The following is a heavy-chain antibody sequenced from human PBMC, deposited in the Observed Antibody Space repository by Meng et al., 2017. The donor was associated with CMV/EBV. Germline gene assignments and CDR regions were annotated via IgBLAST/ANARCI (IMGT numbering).Heavy chain of an antibody. CDR1: GGTLSSYA. J-gene: IGHJ6*02. D-gene: IGHD3-3*01. Sequence: SVKVSCKASGGTLSSYAISWVRQAPGQGLEWMGGIIPIFGTANYAQKFQGRVTITTDESTSTAYMELSSLRSEDTAVYYCARDIIGSGTYYYYGMDVWGQGTTVTVSS. CDR3: ARDIIGSGTYYYYGMDV. CDR2: IIPIFGTA. V-gene: IGHV1-69*05.